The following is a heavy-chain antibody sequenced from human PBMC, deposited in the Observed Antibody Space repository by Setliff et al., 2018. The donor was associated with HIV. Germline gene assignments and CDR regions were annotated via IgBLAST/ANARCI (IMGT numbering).Heavy chain of an antibody. D-gene: IGHD3-10*01. Sequence: PSETLSLTCTVSGGSISSGNYYWGWIRQPPGKGLEWIGSIYYSGSTYYNPSLKSRVAVSVDTSKNQFSLSLSSVTAADTAVYYCASAPLLLWFAFDYWGQGALVTVSS. CDR3: ASAPLLLWFAFDY. CDR1: GGSISSGNYY. J-gene: IGHJ4*02. CDR2: IYYSGST. V-gene: IGHV4-39*07.